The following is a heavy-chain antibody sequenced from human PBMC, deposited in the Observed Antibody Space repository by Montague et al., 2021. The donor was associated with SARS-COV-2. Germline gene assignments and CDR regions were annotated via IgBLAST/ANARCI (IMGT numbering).Heavy chain of an antibody. Sequence: SETLSLTCTVSGASIRDYYWSWIRQPPGKGLGWIGYYYSGSTKYNPSLKSRVTISVDTSKNQFSVKVTSVTAADTAVYYCARQDGSNYGWFDPWGQGTLVTVSS. CDR1: GASIRDYY. D-gene: IGHD1-26*01. CDR3: ARQDGSNYGWFDP. CDR2: YYSGST. V-gene: IGHV4-59*08. J-gene: IGHJ5*02.